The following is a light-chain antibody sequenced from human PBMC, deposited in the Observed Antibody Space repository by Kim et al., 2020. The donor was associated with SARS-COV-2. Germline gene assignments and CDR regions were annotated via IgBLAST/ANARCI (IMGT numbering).Light chain of an antibody. J-gene: IGLJ1*01. V-gene: IGLV3-21*04. CDR1: NIGSKS. CDR3: QVWDSSSDHLYV. Sequence: PGKTARITCGGNNIGSKSVHWYQQKPGQAPVLVIYYDSDRPSGIPERFSGSNSGNTATLTISRVEAGDEADYYCQVWDSSSDHLYVFGTGTKVTVL. CDR2: YDS.